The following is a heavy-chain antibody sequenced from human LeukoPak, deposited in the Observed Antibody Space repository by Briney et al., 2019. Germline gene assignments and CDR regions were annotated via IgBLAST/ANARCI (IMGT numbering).Heavy chain of an antibody. V-gene: IGHV4-59*01. CDR1: GGSISSYY. CDR2: IYYSGST. J-gene: IGHJ4*02. Sequence: SETLSLTCTVSGGSISSYYWSWIRQPPGKGLEWIGYIYYSGSTNYNPSLKSRVTISVDTSKNQFSLKLSSVTAADTAVYYCARGGVRFDYWGQGTLVTVSS. CDR3: ARGGVRFDY. D-gene: IGHD1-1*01.